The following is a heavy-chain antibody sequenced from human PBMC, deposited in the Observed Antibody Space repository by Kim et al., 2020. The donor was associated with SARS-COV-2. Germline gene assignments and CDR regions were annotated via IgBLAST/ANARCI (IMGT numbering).Heavy chain of an antibody. CDR3: ASVYRERGVIIRWVRSYAIDI. CDR1: GYTFTSYY. D-gene: IGHD3-10*01. V-gene: IGHV1-46*01. J-gene: IGHJ6*02. CDR2: INPIVGRT. Sequence: ASVKVSCKASGYTFTSYYMHWVRQAPGQGLEWMGIINPIVGRTNYAQKFQGRVTMTRDTSTSTAYMELSSLRSEDTAVYYCASVYRERGVIIRWVRSYAIDIWGQGTTVTVSS.